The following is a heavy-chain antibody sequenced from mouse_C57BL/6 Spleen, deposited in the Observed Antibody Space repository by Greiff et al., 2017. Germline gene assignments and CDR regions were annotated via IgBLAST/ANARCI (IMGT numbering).Heavy chain of an antibody. CDR1: GYTFTSYW. D-gene: IGHD2-4*01. V-gene: IGHV1-61*01. CDR2: IYPSDSET. CDR3: ARSGYYDRAPYYFDY. J-gene: IGHJ2*01. Sequence: QVQLQQPGAELVRPGSSVKLSCKASGYTFTSYWMDWVKQRPGQGLEWIGNIYPSDSETHYNQKFKDKAPLTVDKSSSTAYMQLSSLTSEDSAVYYCARSGYYDRAPYYFDYWGQGTTLTVSS.